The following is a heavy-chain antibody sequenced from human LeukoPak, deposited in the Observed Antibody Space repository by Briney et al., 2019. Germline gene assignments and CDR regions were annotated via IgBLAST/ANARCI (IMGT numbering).Heavy chain of an antibody. D-gene: IGHD5-12*01. CDR1: GGTFSSYA. J-gene: IGHJ5*02. Sequence: ASVKVSCKASGGTFSSYAISWVRQAPGQGLEWMGGIIPIFGTANYAQKFQGRVTITADESTSTAYMELSSLRSEDTAVYYCARVGPRFTYDYTSHNWFDPWGQGALVTVSS. CDR3: ARVGPRFTYDYTSHNWFDP. V-gene: IGHV1-69*13. CDR2: IIPIFGTA.